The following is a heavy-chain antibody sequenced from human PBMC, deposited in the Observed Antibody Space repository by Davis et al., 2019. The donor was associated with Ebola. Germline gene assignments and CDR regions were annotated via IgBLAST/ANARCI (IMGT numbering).Heavy chain of an antibody. D-gene: IGHD6-19*01. CDR1: GLTVSSNY. V-gene: IGHV3-53*01. CDR2: IYSGGST. J-gene: IGHJ4*02. Sequence: GGSLRLSCAASGLTVSSNYMSWVRQAPGKGLEWVSVIYSGGSTYYADSVKGRFTISRDNSKNTVSLQMNSLRDEDTAVYYCTTQWLVLFARDYWGQGTLVTVSS. CDR3: TTQWLVLFARDY.